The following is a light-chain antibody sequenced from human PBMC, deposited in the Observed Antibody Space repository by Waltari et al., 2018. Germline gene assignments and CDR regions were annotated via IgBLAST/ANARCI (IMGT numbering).Light chain of an antibody. CDR1: HDITNY. CDR3: QRYDNLPIFA. CDR2: DAS. J-gene: IGKJ3*01. Sequence: DIQLTQSPPSLSASVGDRVTTTCRASHDITNYLNWYQQKPGNAPKHLIHDASKLEIGVPSRFSGSQSGTHFTLTISSLQPEDIGTYYCQRYDNLPIFAFGPGTKVEI. V-gene: IGKV1-33*01.